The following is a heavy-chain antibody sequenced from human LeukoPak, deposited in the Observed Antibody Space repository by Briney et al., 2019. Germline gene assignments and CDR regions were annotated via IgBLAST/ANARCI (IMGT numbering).Heavy chain of an antibody. CDR3: ASARDLHIVATTMCGMRFVAFDI. Sequence: KSGESLSLTCTVSGGSISSDGYYWSWIRQHPGKGLDSIVYIDDSGSTYYTPTLKSRVTISVETSKSQFSMKLRSVTAADTAVYYCASARDLHIVATTMCGMRFVAFDIWGQGTMVTVS. D-gene: IGHD5-12*01. J-gene: IGHJ3*02. V-gene: IGHV4-31*03. CDR2: IDDSGST. CDR1: GGSISSDGYY.